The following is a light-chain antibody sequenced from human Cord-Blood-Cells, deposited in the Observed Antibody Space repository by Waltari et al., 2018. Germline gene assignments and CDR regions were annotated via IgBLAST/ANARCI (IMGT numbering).Light chain of an antibody. CDR2: EGS. J-gene: IGLJ2*01. V-gene: IGLV2-23*01. Sequence: QSALTQPASVSGSPGQSITTSCTGTSSAVGSYNLVSWYQQHPGKAPKLMIYEGSKRPSGVSNRFSGSKSGNTASLTISGLQAEDEADYYCCSYAGSSTLVFGGGTKLTVL. CDR3: CSYAGSSTLV. CDR1: SSAVGSYNL.